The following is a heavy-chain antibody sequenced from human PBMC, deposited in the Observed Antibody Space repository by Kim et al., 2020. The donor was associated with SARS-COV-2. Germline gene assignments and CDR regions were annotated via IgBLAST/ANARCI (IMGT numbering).Heavy chain of an antibody. CDR2: GNT. CDR3: ARKREGMDV. Sequence: GNTKDSQSFQGRVTITRDTSASTAYMGLSSLRSEDTAVYYCARKREGMDVWGKGTTVTVSS. J-gene: IGHJ6*03. V-gene: IGHV1-3*01.